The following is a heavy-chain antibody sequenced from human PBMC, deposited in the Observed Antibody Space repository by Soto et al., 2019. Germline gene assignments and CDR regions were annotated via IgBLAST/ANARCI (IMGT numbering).Heavy chain of an antibody. CDR3: AKGSSYWGGDCPPTGAFDI. CDR2: ISGSGGST. CDR1: GFTFSSYA. V-gene: IGHV3-23*01. D-gene: IGHD2-21*01. Sequence: GGSLRLSCAASGFTFSSYAMSWVRQAPGKGLEWVSAISGSGGSTYYADSVKGRFTISRDNSKNTLYLQMNSLRAEDTAVYYWAKGSSYWGGDCPPTGAFDIWGQGTMVTVS. J-gene: IGHJ3*02.